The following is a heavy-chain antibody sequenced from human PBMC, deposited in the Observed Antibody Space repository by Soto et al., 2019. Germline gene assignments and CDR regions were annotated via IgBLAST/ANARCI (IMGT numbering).Heavy chain of an antibody. CDR2: MNPNSGNT. CDR3: AGVKVAGLDAFDI. Sequence: ASVKVSCKASGYTFTRYDINWVRQATGQGLEWMGWMNPNSGNTGYAQKFQGRVTMTRNTSISTAYMELSSLRSEETAVYYCAGVKVAGLDAFDIWGQGTMVTVSS. CDR1: GYTFTRYD. J-gene: IGHJ3*02. V-gene: IGHV1-8*01. D-gene: IGHD6-19*01.